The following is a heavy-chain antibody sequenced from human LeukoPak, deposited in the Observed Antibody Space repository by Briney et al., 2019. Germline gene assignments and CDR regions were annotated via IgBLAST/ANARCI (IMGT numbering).Heavy chain of an antibody. V-gene: IGHV3-66*01. J-gene: IGHJ3*02. CDR1: GFTVSSNY. D-gene: IGHD3-9*01. CDR3: ARGVLRYFDWLLGFDAFDI. CDR2: IYSGGST. Sequence: GGSLRLSCAASGFTVSSNYMSWVRQAPGKGLEWVSVIYSGGSTYYADSVKGRFTISRDNSKNTLYLQMNSLRAEDTAVYYCARGVLRYFDWLLGFDAFDIWGQGTMVTVSP.